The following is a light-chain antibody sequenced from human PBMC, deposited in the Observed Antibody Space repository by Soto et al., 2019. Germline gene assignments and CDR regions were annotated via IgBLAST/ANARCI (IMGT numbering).Light chain of an antibody. CDR2: RAS. Sequence: EIVLTQSPGTLSLSPGERATLSCRASQSVNNNYVAWYQQKPGQAPRLLIFRASNKATGIPDRFSGSGSGTEFILTISRLEPEDFAVYYCQQYGSSPPWTFGQGTKVDIK. V-gene: IGKV3-20*01. CDR3: QQYGSSPPWT. CDR1: QSVNNNY. J-gene: IGKJ1*01.